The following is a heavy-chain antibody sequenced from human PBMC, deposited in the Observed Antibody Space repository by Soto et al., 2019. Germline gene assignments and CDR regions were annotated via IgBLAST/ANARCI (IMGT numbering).Heavy chain of an antibody. J-gene: IGHJ4*02. D-gene: IGHD3-10*01. CDR2: IIPILGIA. Sequence: QVQLVQSGAEVKKPGSSVKVSCKASGGTFSSYTISWLRQAPGQGLEWMGRIIPILGIANYAQKFQGRVTITADKSTSTAYMELSSLRSEDTAVYYCARGPNYGSGSYPFDDYWGQGTLVTVSS. CDR1: GGTFSSYT. V-gene: IGHV1-69*02. CDR3: ARGPNYGSGSYPFDDY.